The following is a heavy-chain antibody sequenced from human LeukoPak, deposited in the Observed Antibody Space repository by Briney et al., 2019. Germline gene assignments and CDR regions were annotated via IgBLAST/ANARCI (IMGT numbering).Heavy chain of an antibody. CDR3: ARGRWFGKLLDWFEP. V-gene: IGHV1-18*01. J-gene: IGHJ5*02. D-gene: IGHD3-10*01. CDR1: GYTFTSYG. Sequence: ASVKVSCKASGYTFTSYGISWVRQAPGQGVEWMGWISAYNGNTNYAQKLQGRVTMTTDTSTSTAYMELRSLRSDDTAVYYCARGRWFGKLLDWFEPWGQRTLVTVSS. CDR2: ISAYNGNT.